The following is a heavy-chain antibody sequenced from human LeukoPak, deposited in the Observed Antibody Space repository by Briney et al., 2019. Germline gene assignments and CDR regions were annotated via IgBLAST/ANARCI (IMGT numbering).Heavy chain of an antibody. V-gene: IGHV4-38-2*02. J-gene: IGHJ6*03. CDR1: GYSISSGYY. Sequence: KRSETLSLTCTVSGYSISSGYYWGWIRQPPGKGLEWIGSTYHSGSTYYNPSLKSRVTISVDTSKNQFSLKLSSVTAADTAVYYCARVAQQLVDATHYYYYMDVCGKGTTVTV. CDR2: TYHSGST. D-gene: IGHD6-13*01. CDR3: ARVAQQLVDATHYYYYMDV.